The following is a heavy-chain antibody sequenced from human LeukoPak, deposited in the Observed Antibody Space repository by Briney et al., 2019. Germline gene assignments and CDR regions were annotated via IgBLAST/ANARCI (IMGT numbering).Heavy chain of an antibody. CDR1: GDAITSDKYY. D-gene: IGHD2-15*01. V-gene: IGHV4-39*01. Sequence: SETLSLTCTVSGDAITSDKYYWGWIRQPPGKGLEWIGNIHHSGSTYYSPSLKSRVTISVDTSKNQFSLKLSSVTAADTAVYFCARATVVVSPLDYWGQGTLVTVSS. CDR2: IHHSGST. J-gene: IGHJ4*02. CDR3: ARATVVVSPLDY.